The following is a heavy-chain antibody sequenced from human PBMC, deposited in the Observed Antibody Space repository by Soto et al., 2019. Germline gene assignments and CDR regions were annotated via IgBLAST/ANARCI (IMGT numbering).Heavy chain of an antibody. CDR2: ITSSSDRT. D-gene: IGHD2-21*02. V-gene: IGHV3-23*01. Sequence: EVQLLESGGGLVQPGGSLRLSCAASGFRFSSYAMSWVRQAPGKGLEWVSVITSSSDRTYFADSVKGRFTISRDNSKNTLYLQLNSLRAEDTATYYCTTGPVIPGDYWGQGTLVTVSS. CDR3: TTGPVIPGDY. CDR1: GFRFSSYA. J-gene: IGHJ4*02.